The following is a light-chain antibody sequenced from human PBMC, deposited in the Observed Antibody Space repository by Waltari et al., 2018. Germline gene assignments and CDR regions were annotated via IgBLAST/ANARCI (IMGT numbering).Light chain of an antibody. CDR3: QQRTNWPPLT. Sequence: EIVLTQSPATLSLSPGDRATLSCRASQSVSSSLAWYQQKPGQAPRLLIYDASKSATGIPARFSGSGSGADFTLTISSLEPEDFAIYYCQQRTNWPPLTFGGGTKVEIK. J-gene: IGKJ4*01. CDR1: QSVSSS. CDR2: DAS. V-gene: IGKV3-11*01.